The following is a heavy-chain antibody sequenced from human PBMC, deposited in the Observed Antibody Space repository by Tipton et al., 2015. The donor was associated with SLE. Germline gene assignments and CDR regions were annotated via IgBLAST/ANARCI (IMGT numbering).Heavy chain of an antibody. J-gene: IGHJ6*03. Sequence: TLSLTCAVSGGSINSGDYSWSWIRQPPGKGLELIGYSYYSGTTYYTPSLESRVTISVDTSKNEFSLNLNSVTAADTAVYYCAREQWELPDYYYYMDVWGKGTTVTVSS. CDR1: GGSINSGDYS. CDR2: SYYSGTT. V-gene: IGHV4-30-4*07. D-gene: IGHD1-26*01. CDR3: AREQWELPDYYYYMDV.